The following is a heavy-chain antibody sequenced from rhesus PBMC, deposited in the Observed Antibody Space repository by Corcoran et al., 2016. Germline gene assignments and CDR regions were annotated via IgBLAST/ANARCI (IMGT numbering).Heavy chain of an antibody. CDR1: GGSISGYYL. CDR3: ARVPGVTFDY. Sequence: QVQLQESGPGVEKPSETLSLTCAVSGGSISGYYLWSWIRQPPGKGLEWIGYIYGGSGSTSYNPSLKSRVIISIDTSKNQFSLKLSSVTAADTAVYYCARVPGVTFDYWGQGVLVTVSS. CDR2: IYGGSGST. V-gene: IGHV4S7*01. D-gene: IGHD3-34*01. J-gene: IGHJ4*01.